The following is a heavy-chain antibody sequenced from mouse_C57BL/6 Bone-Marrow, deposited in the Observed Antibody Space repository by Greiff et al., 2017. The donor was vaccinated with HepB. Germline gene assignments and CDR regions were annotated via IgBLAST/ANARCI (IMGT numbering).Heavy chain of an antibody. D-gene: IGHD2-1*01. CDR2: ISSGSSTI. Sequence: EVKLVESGGGLVKPGGSLKLSCAASGFTFSDYGMHWVRQAPEKGLEWVAYISSGSSTIYYADTVKGRFTISRDNAKNTLFLQMTSLRSEDTAMYYCARNGVYRQDYWGQGTSVTVSS. CDR1: GFTFSDYG. CDR3: ARNGVYRQDY. V-gene: IGHV5-17*01. J-gene: IGHJ4*01.